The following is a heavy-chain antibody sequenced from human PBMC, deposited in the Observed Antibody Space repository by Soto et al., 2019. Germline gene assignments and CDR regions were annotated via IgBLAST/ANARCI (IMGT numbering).Heavy chain of an antibody. CDR1: GFTVSSYD. CDR3: ARNGGGRAY. V-gene: IGHV3-23*01. CDR2: MRVSSGAT. Sequence: EVQLLESGGGLVQPGWSLRLSCAASGFTVSSYDMIWVRQAPGKGLEWVSGMRVSSGATYYPDFVKGRFTISRDNSKNKMYLQMNILRGEDTAVYYCARNGGGRAYCGQGTLVTVSS. D-gene: IGHD3-16*01. J-gene: IGHJ4*02.